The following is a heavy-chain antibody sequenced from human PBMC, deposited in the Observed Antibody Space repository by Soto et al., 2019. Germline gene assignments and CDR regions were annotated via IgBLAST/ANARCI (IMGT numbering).Heavy chain of an antibody. CDR1: GDSVSSNSAA. CDR2: TYYRSRWYN. Sequence: PSQTLSLTCAISGDSVSSNSAAWNWIWQSPSRGLEWLGRTYYRSRWYNDYAVSVRSRITVNPDTSKNQFSLQLTSVTPEDTAVYYCAGTTSQQWYYREVWGKGTTVTVSS. J-gene: IGHJ6*03. CDR3: AGTTSQQWYYREV. D-gene: IGHD1-7*01. V-gene: IGHV6-1*01.